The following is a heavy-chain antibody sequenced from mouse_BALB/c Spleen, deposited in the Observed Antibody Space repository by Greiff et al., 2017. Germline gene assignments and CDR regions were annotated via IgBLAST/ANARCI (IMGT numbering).Heavy chain of an antibody. CDR3: LLLGAMDY. D-gene: IGHD2-10*01. CDR1: GYSITSDYA. Sequence: EVKLEESGPGLVKPSQSLSLTCTVTGYSITSDYAWNWIRQFPGNKLEWMGYISYSGSTSYNPSLKSRISITRDTSKNQFFLQLNSVTTEDTATYYCLLLGAMDYWGQGTSVTVSS. V-gene: IGHV3-2*02. CDR2: ISYSGST. J-gene: IGHJ4*01.